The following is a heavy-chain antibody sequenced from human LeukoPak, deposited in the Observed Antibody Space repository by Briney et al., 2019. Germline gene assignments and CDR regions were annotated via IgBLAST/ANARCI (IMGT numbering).Heavy chain of an antibody. D-gene: IGHD3-22*01. CDR1: GFTFSSYA. V-gene: IGHV3-7*01. CDR3: AREGDYYDSSGYQLFFDC. CDR2: IKQDGSEK. J-gene: IGHJ4*02. Sequence: GGSLRLSCAASGFTFSSYAMSWVRQAPGKGLEWVANIKQDGSEKYYVDSVKGRFTISRDNAKNSLYLQMNSLRAEDTAVYYCAREGDYYDSSGYQLFFDCWGQGTLVTVSS.